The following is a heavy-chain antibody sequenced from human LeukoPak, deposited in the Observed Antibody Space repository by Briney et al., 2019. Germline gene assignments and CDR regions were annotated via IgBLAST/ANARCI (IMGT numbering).Heavy chain of an antibody. CDR3: AHSSGYPQH. V-gene: IGHV4-34*01. Sequence: SETLTLTCAVYGGSFSDYYCTWFRQPPGKGLEWIGEINHSGSTDYSPSLKSRVTISVDTSMNQFSLKLSSVTAADTAVYYCAHSSGYPQHWGQGTLVTVSS. J-gene: IGHJ1*01. D-gene: IGHD3-22*01. CDR2: INHSGST. CDR1: GGSFSDYY.